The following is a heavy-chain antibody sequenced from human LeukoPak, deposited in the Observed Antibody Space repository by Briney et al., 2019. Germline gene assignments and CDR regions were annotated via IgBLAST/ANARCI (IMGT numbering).Heavy chain of an antibody. V-gene: IGHV3-33*01. Sequence: GRSLRLSCAASGFILNSYGMHWVRQAPGKGLEWVADIWFDGKNEHFADSVKGRFTISRDNSKNTLYLQMNSLRAEDTAVYYCARAKAPYNSGPVSNPLQHWGQGTLVTVSS. J-gene: IGHJ1*01. CDR3: ARAKAPYNSGPVSNPLQH. D-gene: IGHD1-1*01. CDR2: IWFDGKNE. CDR1: GFILNSYG.